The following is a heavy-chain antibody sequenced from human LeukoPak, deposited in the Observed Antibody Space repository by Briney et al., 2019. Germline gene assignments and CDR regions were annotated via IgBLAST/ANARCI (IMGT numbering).Heavy chain of an antibody. CDR2: INHSGST. V-gene: IGHV4-34*01. CDR1: GGSFSGYY. J-gene: IGHJ4*02. D-gene: IGHD1-26*01. CDR3: ARGLVGYYSAIDY. Sequence: SETLSLTCAVYGGSFSGYYWSWIRQPPGKGLGWIGEINHSGSTNYNPSLKSRVTISVDTSKNQFSLKLSSATAADTAVYYCARGLVGYYSAIDYWGQGTLVTVSS.